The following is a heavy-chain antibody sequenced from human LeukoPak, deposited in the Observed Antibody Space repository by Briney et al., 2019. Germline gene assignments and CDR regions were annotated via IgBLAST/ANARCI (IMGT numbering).Heavy chain of an antibody. J-gene: IGHJ6*02. CDR2: MNPNSGNT. V-gene: IGHV1-8*01. CDR1: GYTFTSYD. CDR3: ARVAYFHSVGDFWSGSWYYGMDV. D-gene: IGHD3-3*01. Sequence: ASVKVSCKASGYTFTSYDINWVRQATGQGLEWMGWMNPNSGNTGYAQKFQGRVTMTRNTSISTAYMELSSLRSEDTAVYYCARVAYFHSVGDFWSGSWYYGMDVWGQGTTVTVSS.